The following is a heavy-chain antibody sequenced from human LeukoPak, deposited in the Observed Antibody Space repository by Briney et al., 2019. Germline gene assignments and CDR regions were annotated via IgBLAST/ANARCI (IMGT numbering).Heavy chain of an antibody. CDR2: INHSGST. CDR1: GGTFSGYY. V-gene: IGHV4-34*01. Sequence: PSETLTLTCAASGGTFSGYYLSWIRQPPGKGLEWIGEINHSGSTNYNPSPKNRLIIFLENSTNQFSLQQSTVLTADTAVYYCAKGYRRIAACRGLNWFDPWGQGTLVTVS. J-gene: IGHJ5*02. CDR3: AKGYRRIAACRGLNWFDP. D-gene: IGHD6-6*01.